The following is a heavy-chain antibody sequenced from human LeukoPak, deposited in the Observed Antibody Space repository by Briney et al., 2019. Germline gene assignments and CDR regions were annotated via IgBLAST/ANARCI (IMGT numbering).Heavy chain of an antibody. V-gene: IGHV4-39*07. Sequence: SETLSLTCIVSGGAISSGSYYWGWIRQPPGKGLEWIGSMYYTGSTYNSPSLKSRVTISVDTSKNQFSLKLTSVTAADTAVYYCARDVVRLRGAPSPFDYWGQGTLVTVSS. CDR1: GGAISSGSYY. CDR2: MYYTGST. CDR3: ARDVVRLRGAPSPFDY. D-gene: IGHD3-10*01. J-gene: IGHJ4*02.